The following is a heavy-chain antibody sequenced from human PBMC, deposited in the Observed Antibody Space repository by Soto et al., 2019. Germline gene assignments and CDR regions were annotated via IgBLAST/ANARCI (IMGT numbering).Heavy chain of an antibody. V-gene: IGHV3-30*18. CDR3: ANKVRVTNYLYYGMDV. Sequence: QVQLVESGGGVVQPGRALRLSCAASGFSFNTSGMHWVRQAPGKGLEWVAVIAFDGSQEFYGDSVRGRFTICRDNSKKTLFLQMKSLTPEDTDVYYCANKVRVTNYLYYGMDVWGHGTTVTVSS. D-gene: IGHD2-21*02. CDR2: IAFDGSQE. J-gene: IGHJ6*02. CDR1: GFSFNTSG.